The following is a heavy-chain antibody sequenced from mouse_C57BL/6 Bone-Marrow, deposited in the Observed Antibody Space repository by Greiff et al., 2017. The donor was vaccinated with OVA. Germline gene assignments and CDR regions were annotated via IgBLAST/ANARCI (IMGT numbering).Heavy chain of an antibody. J-gene: IGHJ2*01. CDR3: ARGGDYYGSYYFDY. D-gene: IGHD1-1*01. CDR1: GYSITSGYY. CDR2: ISYDGSN. V-gene: IGHV3-6*01. Sequence: EVKLQESGPGLVKPSQSLSLTCSVTGYSITSGYYWNWIRQFPGNKLEWMGYISYDGSNNYNPSLKNRISITRDTSKNQFFLKLNSVTTEDTATYYCARGGDYYGSYYFDYWGQGTTLTVSS.